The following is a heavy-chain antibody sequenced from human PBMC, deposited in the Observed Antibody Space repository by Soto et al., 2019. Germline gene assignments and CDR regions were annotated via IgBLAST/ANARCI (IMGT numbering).Heavy chain of an antibody. CDR1: GFTFSSYD. CDR3: AREAVAVGGTWWFDP. J-gene: IGHJ5*02. Sequence: EVQLVESGGGLVQPGGSLRLSCAASGFTFSSYDMHWVRQVTGKGLEWVSGIDTSGATYYPGSVKGRFTISRENAKNSLYLQMNSLRVEDTAVYYCAREAVAVGGTWWFDPWGQGTLVTVSS. D-gene: IGHD6-19*01. V-gene: IGHV3-13*01. CDR2: IDTSGAT.